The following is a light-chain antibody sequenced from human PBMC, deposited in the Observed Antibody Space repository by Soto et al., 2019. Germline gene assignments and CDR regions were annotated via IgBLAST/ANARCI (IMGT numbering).Light chain of an antibody. CDR3: QSYDSSLSGYV. CDR1: SSSIGAGYD. CDR2: ANT. V-gene: IGLV1-40*01. Sequence: QSALTQPPSVSGVPGQRVTISCTGSSSSIGAGYDVHWYQQLPGTAPKLLIYANTNRPSGVPGRFSGSKSGTSASLAITGLQAEDEADYYCQSYDSSLSGYVFGTGTKVTVL. J-gene: IGLJ1*01.